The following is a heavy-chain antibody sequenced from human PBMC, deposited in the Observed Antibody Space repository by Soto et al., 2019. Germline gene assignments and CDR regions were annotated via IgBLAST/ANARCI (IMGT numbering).Heavy chain of an antibody. Sequence: QVQMQESGPGLVKPSQTLSLTCTVSGGSISSGGYYWSWIRQHPGKGLEWIGYIYYSGSTYYNPSLKSRVTISVETSKIPFSQKLSSVTAADTAVYYCARDYKLVAFDIWGQGTMVTVSS. CDR2: IYYSGST. J-gene: IGHJ3*02. D-gene: IGHD1-20*01. CDR1: GGSISSGGYY. V-gene: IGHV4-31*03. CDR3: ARDYKLVAFDI.